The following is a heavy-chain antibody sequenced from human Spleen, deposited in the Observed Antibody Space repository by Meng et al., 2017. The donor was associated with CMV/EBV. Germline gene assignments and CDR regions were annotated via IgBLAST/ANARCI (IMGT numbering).Heavy chain of an antibody. D-gene: IGHD3-9*01. CDR3: ARLKVVDWIYYGMDV. J-gene: IGHJ6*02. Sequence: SETLSLTCTVSGDSVSSNNFFWAWIRQPPGKGLEWIGSIYYTGNTYYNPSLKRRVTISIDTSKNQFSLKLSSVTAADTAVYYCARLKVVDWIYYGMDVWGQGTTVTVSS. V-gene: IGHV4-39*07. CDR1: GDSVSSNNFF. CDR2: IYYTGNT.